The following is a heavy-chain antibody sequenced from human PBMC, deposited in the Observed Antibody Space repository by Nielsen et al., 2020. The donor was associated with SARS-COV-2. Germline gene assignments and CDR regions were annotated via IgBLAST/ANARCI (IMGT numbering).Heavy chain of an antibody. CDR3: ARGGLGSSPHKRGGYGMDV. V-gene: IGHV1-3*01. Sequence: ASVKVSCKASGYTFTSYAMHWVRQAPGQRLEWMGWINAGNGNTKYSQKFQGRVTITRDTSASTAYMELSSLRSEDTAVYYCARGGLGSSPHKRGGYGMDVWGQGTTVTVSS. D-gene: IGHD3-16*01. CDR2: INAGNGNT. CDR1: GYTFTSYA. J-gene: IGHJ6*02.